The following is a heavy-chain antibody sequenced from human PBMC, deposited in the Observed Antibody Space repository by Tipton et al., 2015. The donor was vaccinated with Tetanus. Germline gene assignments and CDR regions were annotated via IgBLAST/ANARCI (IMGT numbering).Heavy chain of an antibody. CDR2: IYYSGST. CDR1: GGSISSGGYY. Sequence: LRLSCTVSGGSISSGGYYWSWIRQHPGKGLEWIGYIYYSGSTYYNPSLKSRVTISVDTSKNQFSLKLSSVTAADTAVYYCAREVRSSAYYYYGMDVWGQGTTVTVSS. V-gene: IGHV4-31*03. J-gene: IGHJ6*02. D-gene: IGHD6-13*01. CDR3: AREVRSSAYYYYGMDV.